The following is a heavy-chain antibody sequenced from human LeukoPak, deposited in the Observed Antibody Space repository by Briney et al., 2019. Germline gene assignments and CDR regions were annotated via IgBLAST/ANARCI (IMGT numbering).Heavy chain of an antibody. D-gene: IGHD1-26*01. CDR3: AREYGGSYYFDY. J-gene: IGHJ4*02. CDR2: ISYDGSNK. CDR1: GFTFSSYA. Sequence: GRSLRLSCAASGFTFSSYAMHWVRQAPGKGLEWVAVISYDGSNKYYADSVKGRLTISRDNSKNTLYLQMNSLRAEDTAVYYCAREYGGSYYFDYWGQGTLVTVSS. V-gene: IGHV3-30*01.